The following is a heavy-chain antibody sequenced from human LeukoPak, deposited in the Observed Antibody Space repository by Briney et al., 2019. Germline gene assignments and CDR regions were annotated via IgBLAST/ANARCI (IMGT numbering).Heavy chain of an antibody. Sequence: SETLSLTCAVSGGSISSSNWWRWVRQPPGKGLEWIGEIYHSGSTNYNPSLKSRVTISVDKSKNQFSLKLSSVTAADTAVYYCARSYYYDSSGGQQFDYWGQGTLVTVSS. J-gene: IGHJ4*02. CDR2: IYHSGST. D-gene: IGHD3-22*01. CDR1: GGSISSSNW. CDR3: ARSYYYDSSGGQQFDY. V-gene: IGHV4-4*02.